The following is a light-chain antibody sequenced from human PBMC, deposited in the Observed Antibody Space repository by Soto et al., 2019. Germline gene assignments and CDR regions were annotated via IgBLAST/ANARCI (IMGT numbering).Light chain of an antibody. Sequence: DIPMTQSPSTLSASVGDTVIITCRASQSISSWLAWYQQKPGKVPNLLVHVASNLESGVPSRFSGGGSGTEFTLTISSLQPDDFATYYCQQYQSYWTFGQGTKVEIK. CDR2: VAS. J-gene: IGKJ1*01. CDR3: QQYQSYWT. CDR1: QSISSW. V-gene: IGKV1-5*01.